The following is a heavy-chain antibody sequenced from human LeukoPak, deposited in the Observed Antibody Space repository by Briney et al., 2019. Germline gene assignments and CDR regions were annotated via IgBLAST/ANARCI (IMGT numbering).Heavy chain of an antibody. J-gene: IGHJ4*02. CDR1: GGSISSSSYY. Sequence: SETLSLTCTVSGGSISSSSYYWGWIPQPPGKGLEWIGSIYYSGSTYYNPSLKSRVTISVDTSKNQFSLKLSSVTAADTAVYYCARHVAPFGELLSKQDYFDYWGQGTLVTVSS. V-gene: IGHV4-39*01. D-gene: IGHD3-10*01. CDR2: IYYSGST. CDR3: ARHVAPFGELLSKQDYFDY.